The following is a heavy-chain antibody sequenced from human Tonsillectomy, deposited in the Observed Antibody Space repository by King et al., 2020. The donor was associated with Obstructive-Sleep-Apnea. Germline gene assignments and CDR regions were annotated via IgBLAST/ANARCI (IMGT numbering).Heavy chain of an antibody. V-gene: IGHV5-10-1*03. Sequence: VQLVESGAEVKKPGESLRISCKGSGYSFTSYWISWVRQMPGKGLEWMGRIDPSDSYTNYSPSFQGHVTISADKSISTAYLQWSSLKASDTAMYYCATKPGGYSYGGYYYYGMDVWGQGTTVTVSS. CDR2: IDPSDSYT. D-gene: IGHD5-18*01. CDR3: ATKPGGYSYGGYYYYGMDV. J-gene: IGHJ6*02. CDR1: GYSFTSYW.